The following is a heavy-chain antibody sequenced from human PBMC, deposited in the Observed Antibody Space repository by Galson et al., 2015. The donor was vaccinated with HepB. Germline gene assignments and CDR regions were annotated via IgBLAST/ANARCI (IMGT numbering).Heavy chain of an antibody. CDR3: ARGTYDFWSGYYTRYYYYYGMDV. CDR1: GFTFSSYG. J-gene: IGHJ6*02. Sequence: SLRLSCAASGFTFSSYGMHWVRQAPGKGLEWVAVIWYDGSNKYYADSVKGRFTISRDNSKNTLYLQMNSLRAEDTAVYYCARGTYDFWSGYYTRYYYYYGMDVWGQGTAVTVSS. V-gene: IGHV3-33*01. D-gene: IGHD3-3*01. CDR2: IWYDGSNK.